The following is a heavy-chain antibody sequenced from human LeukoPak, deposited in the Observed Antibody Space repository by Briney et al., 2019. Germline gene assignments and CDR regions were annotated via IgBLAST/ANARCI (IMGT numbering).Heavy chain of an antibody. V-gene: IGHV3-74*01. Sequence: GGSLRLSCAASGFTFSSYWMHWVRQAPGKGLVWVSRINNDGSSTSYADSVEGRFTISRDNAKNTLYLQMNSLRAEDTAVYYCARVRAYDILTGYYSDTFDYWGQGTLVTVSS. CDR3: ARVRAYDILTGYYSDTFDY. J-gene: IGHJ4*02. D-gene: IGHD3-9*01. CDR1: GFTFSSYW. CDR2: INNDGSST.